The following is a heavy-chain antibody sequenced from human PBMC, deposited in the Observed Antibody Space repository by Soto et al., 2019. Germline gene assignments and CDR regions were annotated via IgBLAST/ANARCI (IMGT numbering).Heavy chain of an antibody. V-gene: IGHV1-46*01. J-gene: IGHJ5*02. CDR1: GYTFTSYY. CDR3: ARDRIRNDSSGYSPENWFDP. D-gene: IGHD3-22*01. CDR2: INPSGGST. Sequence: ASVTVSCKASGYTFTSYYIHWVRQAPGQGLEWMGIINPSGGSTSYAQKFQGRVTMTRDTSTSTVYMELSSLRSEDTAVYYCARDRIRNDSSGYSPENWFDPWGQGTLVTVSS.